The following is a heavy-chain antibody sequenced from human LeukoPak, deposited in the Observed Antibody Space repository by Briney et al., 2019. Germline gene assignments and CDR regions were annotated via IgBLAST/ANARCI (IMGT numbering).Heavy chain of an antibody. Sequence: SETLSLTCTVSGGSISSGDYYWSWIRQPPGKGLEWIGYVYYSGSTYYNPSLKSRVTISVDTSKNQFSLKLSSVTAADTAVYYCASSQRDFCSSYYFDYWGQGTLVTVSS. CDR2: VYYSGST. D-gene: IGHD3-3*01. V-gene: IGHV4-30-4*08. CDR1: GGSISSGDYY. CDR3: ASSQRDFCSSYYFDY. J-gene: IGHJ4*02.